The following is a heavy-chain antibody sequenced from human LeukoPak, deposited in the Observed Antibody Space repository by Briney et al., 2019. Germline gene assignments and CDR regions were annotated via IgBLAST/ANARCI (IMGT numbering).Heavy chain of an antibody. J-gene: IGHJ3*02. CDR3: ARVGYDSSGRHAFDI. D-gene: IGHD3-22*01. CDR2: ISSSGSTI. V-gene: IGHV3-11*04. Sequence: PGGSLRLSCAASGFTFSDYYMSWIRQAPGEGLEWVSYISSSGSTIYYADSVKGRFTISRDNAKNSLYLQMNSLRAEDTAVYYCARVGYDSSGRHAFDIWGQGTMVTVSS. CDR1: GFTFSDYY.